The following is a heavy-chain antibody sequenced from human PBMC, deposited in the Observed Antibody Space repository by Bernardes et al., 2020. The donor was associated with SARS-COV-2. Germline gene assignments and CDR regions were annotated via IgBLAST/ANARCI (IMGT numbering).Heavy chain of an antibody. CDR3: ARDESRDYMDV. CDR1: GVSIRGYY. J-gene: IGHJ6*04. Sequence: SETLSLTCTVSGVSIRGYYWVWIRQSAGKGLEWIGRIYTSDTTTTNYNPSFKSRVTMSVDMSKNQFSLLLSSVTAADTAVYFCARDESRDYMDVWGKGTTVTDSS. D-gene: IGHD2-2*01. CDR2: IYTSDTTTT. V-gene: IGHV4-4*07.